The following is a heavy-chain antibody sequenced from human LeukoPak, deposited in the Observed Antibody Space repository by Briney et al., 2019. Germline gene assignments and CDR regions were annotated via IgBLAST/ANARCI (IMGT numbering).Heavy chain of an antibody. J-gene: IGHJ5*02. CDR3: ARPAYSSGWSASFEWFDP. D-gene: IGHD6-19*01. CDR2: IYYSGST. Sequence: PSETLSLTCAVYGGSFSSYYWGWIRQPPGKGLEWIGSIYYSGSTYYNPSLKSRVTISVDTSKNQFSLKLSSVTAADTAVYYCARPAYSSGWSASFEWFDPWGQGTLVTVSS. V-gene: IGHV4-39*07. CDR1: GGSFSSYY.